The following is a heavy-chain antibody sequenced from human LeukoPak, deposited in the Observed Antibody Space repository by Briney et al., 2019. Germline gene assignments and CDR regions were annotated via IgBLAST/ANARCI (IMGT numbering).Heavy chain of an antibody. CDR1: GFTLSSYW. CDR2: IKQDGSEK. D-gene: IGHD6-19*01. CDR3: ARGFGSGWWGDWFDP. J-gene: IGHJ5*02. V-gene: IGHV3-7*01. Sequence: GGSLRLSCAASGFTLSSYWMTWVRQAPGKGLEWVADIKQDGSEKYYVDSVKGRFTISRDNAKNSLYLQMNSLRAEDTAVYYCARGFGSGWWGDWFDPWGQGTLVTVSS.